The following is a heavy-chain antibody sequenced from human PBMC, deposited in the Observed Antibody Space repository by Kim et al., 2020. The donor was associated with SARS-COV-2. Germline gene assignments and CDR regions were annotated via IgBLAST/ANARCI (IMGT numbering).Heavy chain of an antibody. Sequence: GGSLRLSCAASGVTFSDSDIHWVRQASGKGLEWVGRIRSKANTDATSSNTDATSYAASVNGRFTISRDDSKNTAYLQMNSLKTEDTAVYYCARPPYYYDSSGYQSWGQGTLVTVSS. D-gene: IGHD3-22*01. V-gene: IGHV3-73*01. CDR2: IRSKANTDAT. CDR3: ARPPYYYDSSGYQS. CDR1: GVTFSDSD. J-gene: IGHJ4*02.